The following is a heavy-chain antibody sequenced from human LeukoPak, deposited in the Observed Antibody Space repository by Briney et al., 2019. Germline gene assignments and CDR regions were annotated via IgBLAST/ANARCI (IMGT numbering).Heavy chain of an antibody. CDR2: IQYDGNAK. V-gene: IGHV3-30*02. Sequence: GGSLRLSCAASGFTFSSYGMHWVRQAPGKGLEWLAFIQYDGNAKYYADSVRGRFTISRDNGKSTVYLVMSSLTTEDAAMYYCARERDLDIAAAGFWGQGTLVTVSS. CDR3: ARERDLDIAAAGF. CDR1: GFTFSSYG. J-gene: IGHJ4*02. D-gene: IGHD6-13*01.